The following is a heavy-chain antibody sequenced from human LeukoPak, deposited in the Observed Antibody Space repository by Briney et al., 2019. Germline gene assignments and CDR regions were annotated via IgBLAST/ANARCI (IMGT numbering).Heavy chain of an antibody. CDR2: ITSSSSTI. D-gene: IGHD1-26*01. CDR3: VRNEWGVY. V-gene: IGHV3-48*02. CDR1: GFSFSTYT. Sequence: TGGSLRLSCAASGFSFSTYTMNWARQAPGKGLEWLSYITSSSSTIYYADSVEGRFTVSRDNAKNSLYLQMNSLRDEDTAVYYCVRNEWGVYWGQGTAVTVSS. J-gene: IGHJ4*02.